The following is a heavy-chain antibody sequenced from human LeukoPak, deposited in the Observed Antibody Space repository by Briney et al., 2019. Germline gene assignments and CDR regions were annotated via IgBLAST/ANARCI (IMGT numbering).Heavy chain of an antibody. J-gene: IGHJ6*02. V-gene: IGHV3-23*01. D-gene: IGHD1-14*01. CDR2: ISGSGGTT. Sequence: GGSLSLSCAASGFTFNNYAMNWVRQPPGKGLEWVAVISGSGGTTYYADSVKGRFTISRPSSKNTLYLQMNSLRAADTAVYYCAKVSGGGLYYDGMDVWSQGPTVTVSS. CDR3: AKVSGGGLYYDGMDV. CDR1: GFTFNNYA.